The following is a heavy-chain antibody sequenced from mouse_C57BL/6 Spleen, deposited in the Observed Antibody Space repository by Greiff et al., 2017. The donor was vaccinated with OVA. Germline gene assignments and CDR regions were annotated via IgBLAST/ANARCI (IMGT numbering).Heavy chain of an antibody. CDR1: GYAFTNYL. Sequence: QVHVKQSGAELVRPGTSVKVSCKASGYAFTNYLIEWVKQRPGQGLEWIGVINPGSGGTNYNEKFKGKATLTADKSSSTAYMQLSSLTSEDSAVYFCARSGDGYYGFAYWGQGTLVTVSA. CDR3: ARSGDGYYGFAY. J-gene: IGHJ3*01. V-gene: IGHV1-54*01. D-gene: IGHD2-3*01. CDR2: INPGSGGT.